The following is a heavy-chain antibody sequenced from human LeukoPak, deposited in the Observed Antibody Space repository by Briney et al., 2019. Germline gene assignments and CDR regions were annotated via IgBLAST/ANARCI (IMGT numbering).Heavy chain of an antibody. V-gene: IGHV3-23*01. Sequence: GGSLRLSCAASGFTFSSYAMSWVRQAPGKGLEWVSAISGSGGSTYYADSVKGRFTISRDNSKNTLYLQMNSLRAEDTAVYYCATDPAATLVFNWGQGTLVTVSS. J-gene: IGHJ4*02. D-gene: IGHD2-15*01. CDR3: ATDPAATLVFN. CDR1: GFTFSSYA. CDR2: ISGSGGST.